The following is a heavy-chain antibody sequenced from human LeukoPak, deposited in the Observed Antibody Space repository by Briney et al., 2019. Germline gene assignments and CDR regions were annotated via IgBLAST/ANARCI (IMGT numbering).Heavy chain of an antibody. V-gene: IGHV4-4*07. CDR1: GRSIRVYY. Sequence: PSDTLSLICTVSGRSIRVYYWSWIPQPAGKGREVIGRIYTSGSTNHNPSLKSRVTMSVDTSKTQFSLKLSSVTAADTAVYYCARDRGAFDPWGQGTLVTVSS. J-gene: IGHJ5*02. D-gene: IGHD3-10*01. CDR3: ARDRGAFDP. CDR2: IYTSGST.